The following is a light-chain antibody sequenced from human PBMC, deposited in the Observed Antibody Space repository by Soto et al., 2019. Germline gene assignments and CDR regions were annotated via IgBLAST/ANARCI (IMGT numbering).Light chain of an antibody. CDR2: EVS. V-gene: IGLV2-14*01. J-gene: IGLJ2*01. Sequence: QSVLTQPASLSGSPGQSVTISCSGTTSDFVNYNYVSWYQHHPGKAPQLILFEVSNRPSGVSSRFSGSKSGNTASLIISGLQAEDEDYYYCSSYTVSTDVVFGGGTKVTVL. CDR1: TSDFVNYNY. CDR3: SSYTVSTDVV.